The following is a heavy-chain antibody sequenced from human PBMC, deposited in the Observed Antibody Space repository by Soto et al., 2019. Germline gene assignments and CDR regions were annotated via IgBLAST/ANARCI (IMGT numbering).Heavy chain of an antibody. CDR1: GGTFSSYA. J-gene: IGHJ5*02. D-gene: IGHD2-15*01. CDR3: ARVRRVAARNWFDP. Sequence: SVKVSCKASGGTFSSYAISWVRQAPGQGLEWMGGIIPIFGTANYAQKFQGRVTITADESTSTAYMELSSLRSEDTAVYYCARVRRVAARNWFDPWGQGTLVTVSS. CDR2: IIPIFGTA. V-gene: IGHV1-69*13.